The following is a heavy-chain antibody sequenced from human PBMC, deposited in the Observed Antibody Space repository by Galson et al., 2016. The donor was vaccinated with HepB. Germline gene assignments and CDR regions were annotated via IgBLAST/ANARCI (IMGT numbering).Heavy chain of an antibody. V-gene: IGHV3-21*01. CDR1: GFTFSSFS. Sequence: SLRLSCAASGFTFSSFSMNWVRQAPGKGLEWVSSISSSSNYIYYADSVKGRFTISRDNAKNSLYLQMNSLRSEDTAVYYCARDPDDYGGNSASWGQGTLVTVSS. CDR3: ARDPDDYGGNSAS. CDR2: ISSSSNYI. J-gene: IGHJ5*02. D-gene: IGHD4-23*01.